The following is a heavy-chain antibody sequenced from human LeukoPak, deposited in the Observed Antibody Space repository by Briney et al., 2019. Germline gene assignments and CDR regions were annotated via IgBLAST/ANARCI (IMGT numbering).Heavy chain of an antibody. CDR3: ASITMIRGVLGY. D-gene: IGHD3-10*01. J-gene: IGHJ4*02. Sequence: PGGSLRLSCAASGFSFSDYYMSWIRRAPGKGLEWVSYISNNGGTIYYADSVTGRFTISRDNANNSLYLQMDSLRAEDTAVYYCASITMIRGVLGYWGQGTLVTVSS. V-gene: IGHV3-11*04. CDR2: ISNNGGTI. CDR1: GFSFSDYY.